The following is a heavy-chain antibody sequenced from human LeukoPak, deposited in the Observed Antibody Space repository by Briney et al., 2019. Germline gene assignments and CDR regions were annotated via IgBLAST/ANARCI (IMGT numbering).Heavy chain of an antibody. V-gene: IGHV3-53*01. J-gene: IGHJ4*02. D-gene: IGHD1-26*01. Sequence: GGSLRLSCAASGFTVSSNYMSWVRQAPGKGLGWVSVIYSGGSTYYADSVKGRFTISRDNSKNTLYLQMNSLRAEDTAVYYCARAGSYYDFDYWGQGTLVTVSS. CDR2: IYSGGST. CDR1: GFTVSSNY. CDR3: ARAGSYYDFDY.